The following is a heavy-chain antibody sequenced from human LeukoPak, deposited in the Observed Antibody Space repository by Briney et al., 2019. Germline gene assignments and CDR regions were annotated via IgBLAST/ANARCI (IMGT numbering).Heavy chain of an antibody. V-gene: IGHV3-23*01. Sequence: GGSLRLSCAASGITFSSYGMSWVRQAPGKGLEWVSSISSTGGTTYYADSVKGRFTISRDNSKNTLYLQMNSLRAEDTAVYYCAKGYDSSGYYSIYYYYMDVWGKGTTVTVSS. CDR2: ISSTGGTT. D-gene: IGHD3-22*01. CDR3: AKGYDSSGYYSIYYYYMDV. J-gene: IGHJ6*03. CDR1: GITFSSYG.